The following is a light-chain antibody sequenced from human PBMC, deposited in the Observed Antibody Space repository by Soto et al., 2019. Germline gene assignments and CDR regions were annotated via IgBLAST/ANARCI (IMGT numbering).Light chain of an antibody. Sequence: EIVLTQSPGTLYLSPGERATLSCRASQSVRSSYLAWYQQKPGQAPRPLIYGTSSSAPGMPERFSGSGLGTDFTLIISRLEPEDFAVYYCQQYGSSPPLTFGGGTKVEIK. CDR3: QQYGSSPPLT. CDR1: QSVRSSY. CDR2: GTS. J-gene: IGKJ4*01. V-gene: IGKV3-20*01.